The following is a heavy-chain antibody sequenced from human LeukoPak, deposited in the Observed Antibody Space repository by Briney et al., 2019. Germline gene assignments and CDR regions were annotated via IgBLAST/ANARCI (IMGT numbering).Heavy chain of an antibody. CDR3: AREGLGYYDSSGYYGPPPDY. J-gene: IGHJ4*02. CDR2: IIPILGIA. V-gene: IGHV1-69*04. D-gene: IGHD3-22*01. Sequence: GASVKVSCKASGYTFTSYAMHWVRQAPGQRLEWMGRIIPILGIANYAQKFQGRVTITADKSMSTAYMELSSLRSEDTAVYYCAREGLGYYDSSGYYGPPPDYWGQGTLVTVSS. CDR1: GYTFTSYA.